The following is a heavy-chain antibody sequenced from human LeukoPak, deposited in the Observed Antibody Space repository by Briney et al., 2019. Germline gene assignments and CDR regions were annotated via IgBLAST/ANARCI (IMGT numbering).Heavy chain of an antibody. CDR2: IHPSDSDT. CDR1: EYSFTSYW. CDR3: ARQATIVEVSRNFDY. Sequence: GESLKISCKGSEYSFTSYWIGWVRQMPGKGLEWMGIIHPSDSDTRYSPSFQGQVAISADKSINTAYLQWSSLKASDTAMYYCARQATIVEVSRNFDYWGQGTLVTVSS. V-gene: IGHV5-51*01. D-gene: IGHD1-26*01. J-gene: IGHJ4*02.